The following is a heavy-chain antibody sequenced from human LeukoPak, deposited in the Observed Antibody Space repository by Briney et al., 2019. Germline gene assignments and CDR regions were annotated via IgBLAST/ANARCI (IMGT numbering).Heavy chain of an antibody. V-gene: IGHV3-20*04. D-gene: IGHD3-10*01. CDR1: GFTFDDYG. Sequence: GESLKISCAASGFTFDDYGMTWVRQAPGKGLEWVSGINWNAGSTGYADSVKGRFTISRDNAKNSLYLQVNSLRAEDTALYYCARAPHYYGSGTYFDYWGQGTLVTVSS. CDR2: INWNAGST. J-gene: IGHJ4*02. CDR3: ARAPHYYGSGTYFDY.